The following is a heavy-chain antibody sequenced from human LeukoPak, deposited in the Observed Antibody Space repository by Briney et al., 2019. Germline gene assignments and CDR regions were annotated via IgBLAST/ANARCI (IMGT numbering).Heavy chain of an antibody. Sequence: ASVKVSCKASGYTFSGYYMHWVRQAPGQGLEWMGWINPNSDGTNYAQKFQGRVTMTRDTSISTAYMELSRLRSDDTAVYYCAVNYYDSSGYSHYFDYWGQGTLVTVSS. CDR3: AVNYYDSSGYSHYFDY. J-gene: IGHJ4*02. V-gene: IGHV1-2*02. CDR2: INPNSDGT. CDR1: GYTFSGYY. D-gene: IGHD3-22*01.